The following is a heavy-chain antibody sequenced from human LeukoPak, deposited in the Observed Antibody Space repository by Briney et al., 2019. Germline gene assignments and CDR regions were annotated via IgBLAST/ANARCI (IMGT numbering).Heavy chain of an antibody. V-gene: IGHV3-7*01. D-gene: IGHD2-2*02. CDR2: IKQGGSEK. Sequence: PGGSLRLSCAASGFTFNSFWMSWVRQAPGKGLEWVANIKQGGSEKYYVDSVRGRFTISRDNAMNSLYLQMNSLRAEDTAVYYCARGSRYCSSTSCYSFDYWGQGTLVTVSS. CDR3: ARGSRYCSSTSCYSFDY. CDR1: GFTFNSFW. J-gene: IGHJ4*02.